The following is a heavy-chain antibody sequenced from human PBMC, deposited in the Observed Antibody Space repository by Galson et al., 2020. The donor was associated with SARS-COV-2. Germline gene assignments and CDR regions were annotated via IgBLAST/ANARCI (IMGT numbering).Heavy chain of an antibody. CDR1: GYTFTGYY. CDR3: ASGYCSGGSCSPEDAFDI. Sequence: ASVKVSCKASGYTFTGYYMHWVRQAPGQGLEWMGWINPNSGGTNYAQKFQGWVTMTRDTSISTAYMELSRLRSDDTAVYYCASGYCSGGSCSPEDAFDIWGQGTMVTVSS. CDR2: INPNSGGT. D-gene: IGHD2-15*01. V-gene: IGHV1-2*04. J-gene: IGHJ3*02.